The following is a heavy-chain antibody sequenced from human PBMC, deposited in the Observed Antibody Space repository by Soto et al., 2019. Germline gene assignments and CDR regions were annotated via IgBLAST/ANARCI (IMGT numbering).Heavy chain of an antibody. V-gene: IGHV1-2*02. CDR3: ARVLSGGDYGDYFDY. J-gene: IGHJ4*02. Sequence: ASVKVSCKASGYTFTGYYIHWVRQAPGQGLEWMGWINPNSGGKKYAQKFLGRVTMTRDTSISTAYMEVSRLRSDDTAVYYCARVLSGGDYGDYFDYWGQGTLLTVSS. D-gene: IGHD4-17*01. CDR2: INPNSGGK. CDR1: GYTFTGYY.